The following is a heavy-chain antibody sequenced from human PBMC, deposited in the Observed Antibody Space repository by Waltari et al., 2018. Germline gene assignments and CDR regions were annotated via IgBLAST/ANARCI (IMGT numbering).Heavy chain of an antibody. Sequence: QVTLKVSGPVLVKPTETLTLTCTVSGFSLSNARMGVSWIRQPPGKALEWLAQIFSNDEKSYSPSLKSRLTISRDTSKCQVVLIMANMDPVDTATYYCARIFPLGYGESLSDWGQGSLVSVSS. CDR1: GFSLSNARMG. CDR2: IFSNDEK. CDR3: ARIFPLGYGESLSD. V-gene: IGHV2-26*01. D-gene: IGHD3-10*01. J-gene: IGHJ4*02.